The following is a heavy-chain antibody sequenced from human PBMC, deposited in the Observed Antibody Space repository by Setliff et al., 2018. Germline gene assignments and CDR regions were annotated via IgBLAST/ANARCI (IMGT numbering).Heavy chain of an antibody. CDR2: MYHSGSV. CDR3: TVYNTGSSKDHY. V-gene: IGHV4-38-2*02. D-gene: IGHD2-8*02. CDR1: GYSISSGYY. Sequence: SETLSLTCTVSGYSISSGYYWGWIRQPLGKGLEWIGNMYHSGSVYYNPSLKSRVTISVDTSKNQFSLKLSSVTAADTALYYCTVYNTGSSKDHYWGQGTPVTVSS. J-gene: IGHJ4*02.